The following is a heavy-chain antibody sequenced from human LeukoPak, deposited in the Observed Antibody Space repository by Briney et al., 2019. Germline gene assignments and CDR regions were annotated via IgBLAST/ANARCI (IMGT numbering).Heavy chain of an antibody. Sequence: GGSLRLSCAASGFTVGSAWMSWVRQAPGKGLEWVGRIKSKSDGGTTDYVAPLKGRFTISRDESKNTVYLQMNSLKTEDTAVYYCCSGYYPVSYYYYYMDVWGKGTTVTASS. CDR1: GFTVGSAW. V-gene: IGHV3-15*01. J-gene: IGHJ6*03. CDR2: IKSKSDGGTT. D-gene: IGHD3-22*01. CDR3: CSGYYPVSYYYYYMDV.